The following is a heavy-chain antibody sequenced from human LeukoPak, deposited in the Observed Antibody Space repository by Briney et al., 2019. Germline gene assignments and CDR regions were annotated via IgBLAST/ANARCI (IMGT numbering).Heavy chain of an antibody. J-gene: IGHJ3*02. CDR3: ARGVRVVMPATVDTFDR. D-gene: IGHD2-21*01. CDR1: GFTFSNYG. CDR2: IWYDGSEI. V-gene: IGHV3-33*08. Sequence: PGGSLRLSCAASGFTFSNYGMHWVRQAPGKGLEWVADIWYDGSEIQHADSVRRRHTISRDNAENTLYLQISSLRAEDTAVYYCARGVRVVMPATVDTFDRWRQGTTVTVSS.